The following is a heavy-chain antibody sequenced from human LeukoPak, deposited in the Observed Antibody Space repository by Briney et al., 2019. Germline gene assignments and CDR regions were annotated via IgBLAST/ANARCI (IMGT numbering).Heavy chain of an antibody. CDR1: GGSISSSRDY. D-gene: IGHD6-19*01. Sequence: SETLSLTCTVSGGSISSSRDYWGWIRQPPGKGLEWIGSIYYSGSTYYNPSLKSRVTISVDTSKNQFSLKLSSVTTADTAVYYCARHVEIAVAGPIDYWGQGTLVTVSS. V-gene: IGHV4-39*01. CDR2: IYYSGST. J-gene: IGHJ4*02. CDR3: ARHVEIAVAGPIDY.